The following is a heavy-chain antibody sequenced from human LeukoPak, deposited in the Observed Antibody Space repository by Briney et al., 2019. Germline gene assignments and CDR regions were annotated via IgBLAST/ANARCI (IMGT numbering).Heavy chain of an antibody. D-gene: IGHD2-2*01. V-gene: IGHV4-39*01. CDR3: ATQRGYCSSTSCLRPLYFQH. CDR2: IYYSGST. Sequence: PSETLSLTCTVSGGSISSSSYYWGWIRQPPGKGLEWIGSIYYSGSTYYNPSLKSRVTISVDTSKNQFSLKLSSVTAADTAVYYCATQRGYCSSTSCLRPLYFQHWGQGTLVTVSS. J-gene: IGHJ1*01. CDR1: GGSISSSSYY.